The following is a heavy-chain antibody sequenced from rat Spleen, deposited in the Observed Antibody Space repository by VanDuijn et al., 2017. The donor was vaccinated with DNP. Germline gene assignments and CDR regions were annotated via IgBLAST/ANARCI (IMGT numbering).Heavy chain of an antibody. J-gene: IGHJ4*01. CDR3: TTFEGRNA. Sequence: EVQLVESGGGLVQSGRSLKVSYAASGFTFSDYNMAWVRQAPKKGLEWVATITYDGSRTYYRDSVKGRFTISRDNAKSTLYLQMDSLRSEDTATYYCTTFEGRNAWGQGTSVTVSS. D-gene: IGHD1-11*01. CDR2: ITYDGSRT. V-gene: IGHV5S10*01. CDR1: GFTFSDYN.